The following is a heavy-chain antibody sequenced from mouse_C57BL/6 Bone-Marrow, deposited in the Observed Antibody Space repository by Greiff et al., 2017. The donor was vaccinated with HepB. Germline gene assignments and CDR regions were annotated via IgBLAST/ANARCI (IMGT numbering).Heavy chain of an antibody. CDR3: ARDTDYYGSFAY. Sequence: VQRVESGAELARPGASVKLSCKASGYTFTSYGISWVKQRTGQGLEWIGEIYPRSGNTYYNEKFKGKATLTADKSSSTAYMELRSLTSEDSAVYFCARDTDYYGSFAYWGQGTLVTVSA. D-gene: IGHD1-1*01. J-gene: IGHJ3*01. CDR2: IYPRSGNT. CDR1: GYTFTSYG. V-gene: IGHV1-81*01.